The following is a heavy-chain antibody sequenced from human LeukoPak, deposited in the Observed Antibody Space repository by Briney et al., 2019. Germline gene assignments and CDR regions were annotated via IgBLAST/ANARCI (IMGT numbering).Heavy chain of an antibody. CDR1: GGSISSGGYY. CDR3: ATYRRQMVRGMSWFDP. J-gene: IGHJ5*02. CDR2: IYYSGST. V-gene: IGHV4-31*03. D-gene: IGHD3-10*01. Sequence: SETLSLTCTISGGSISSGGYYWSWIRQHPGKGLEWIGYIYYSGSTYYNPSLKSRVTISVDTSKNQFSLKLSSVTAADTAVYCCATYRRQMVRGMSWFDPWGQGTLVTVSS.